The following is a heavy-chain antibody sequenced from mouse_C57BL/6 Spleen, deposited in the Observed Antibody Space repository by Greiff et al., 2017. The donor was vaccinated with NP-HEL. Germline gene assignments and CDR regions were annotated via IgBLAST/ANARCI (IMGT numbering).Heavy chain of an antibody. CDR2: ISDGGSYT. Sequence: DVQLVESGGGLVKPGGSLKLSCAASGFTFSSYAMSWVRQTPEKRLEWVATISDGGSYTYYPDNVKGRFTISRDNAKNNLYLQMSHLKSEDTAMYYCARESSRGAMDYWGQGTSVTVSS. V-gene: IGHV5-4*01. CDR3: ARESSRGAMDY. J-gene: IGHJ4*01. CDR1: GFTFSSYA. D-gene: IGHD1-1*01.